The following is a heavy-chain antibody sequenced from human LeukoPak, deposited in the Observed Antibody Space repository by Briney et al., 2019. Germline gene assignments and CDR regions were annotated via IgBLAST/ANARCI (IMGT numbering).Heavy chain of an antibody. CDR3: AKDGNGRGSYHDY. Sequence: GGSLRLSCAASGFTVSSSYMSWVRQAPGKGLEWVSVIYSGGSTYYADSVKGRFTISRDNSKNTLYLQMNSLRAEDTAVYYCAKDGNGRGSYHDYWGQEPWSPSPQ. V-gene: IGHV3-53*01. D-gene: IGHD1-26*01. CDR2: IYSGGST. J-gene: IGHJ4*01. CDR1: GFTVSSSY.